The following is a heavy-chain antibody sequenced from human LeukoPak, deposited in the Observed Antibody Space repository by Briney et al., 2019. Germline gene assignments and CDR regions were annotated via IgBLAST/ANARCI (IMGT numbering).Heavy chain of an antibody. CDR3: ARKSVAVRDAFDI. J-gene: IGHJ3*02. D-gene: IGHD6-19*01. CDR1: GGSISSGGYY. Sequence: SETLSLTCTVSGGSISSGGYYWSWIRQPAGKGLEWIGRMYTSGNTNYNPSLKSRVTISVDTSKNQFSLKLNSVTAADTAVYYCARKSVAVRDAFDIWGQGTMVTVSS. V-gene: IGHV4-61*02. CDR2: MYTSGNT.